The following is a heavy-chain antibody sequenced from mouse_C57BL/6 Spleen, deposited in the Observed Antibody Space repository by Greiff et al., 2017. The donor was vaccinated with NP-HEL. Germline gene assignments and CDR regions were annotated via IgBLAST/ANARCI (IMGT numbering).Heavy chain of an antibody. CDR1: GYTFTDYY. CDR3: ARQTAQDQAWFAY. V-gene: IGHV1-19*01. Sequence: EVQLQESGPVLVKPGASVKMSCKASGYTFTDYYMNWVKQSHGKSLEWIGVINPYNGGTSYNQKFKGKATLTVDKSSSTAYMELNSLTSEDSAVYYCARQTAQDQAWFAYWGQGTLVTVSA. J-gene: IGHJ3*01. CDR2: INPYNGGT. D-gene: IGHD3-2*02.